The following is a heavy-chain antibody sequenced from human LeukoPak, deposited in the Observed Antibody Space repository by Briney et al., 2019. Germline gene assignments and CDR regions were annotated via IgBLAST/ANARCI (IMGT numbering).Heavy chain of an antibody. CDR2: IYYSGST. J-gene: IGHJ4*02. V-gene: IGHV4-39*01. Sequence: PSETLSLTCTVSGGSISSSSYYWGWIRQPSGKGLEWIGSIYYSGSTYYNPSLKSRVTISVDTSKNQFSLKLSSVTAADTAVYYCARQRDTVASHLDYWGQGTLVTVSS. D-gene: IGHD5-18*01. CDR3: ARQRDTVASHLDY. CDR1: GGSISSSSYY.